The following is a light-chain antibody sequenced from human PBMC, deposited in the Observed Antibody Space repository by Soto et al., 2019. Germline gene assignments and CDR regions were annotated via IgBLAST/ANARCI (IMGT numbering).Light chain of an antibody. CDR2: DAS. CDR1: QSINSN. Sequence: EIVMTQSPATLSVSPGERVTLSCRASQSINSNLAWYQQKPGQAPRLLIYDASTRATGIPARFSGSGSGAEFTLTISSLQSEDCAVYYCQQSNSWPLTFGGGTTVEI. J-gene: IGKJ4*01. V-gene: IGKV3D-15*01. CDR3: QQSNSWPLT.